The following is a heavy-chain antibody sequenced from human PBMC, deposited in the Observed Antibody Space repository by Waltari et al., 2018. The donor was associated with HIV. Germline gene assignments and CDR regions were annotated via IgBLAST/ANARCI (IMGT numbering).Heavy chain of an antibody. V-gene: IGHV4-38-2*01. J-gene: IGHJ4*02. CDR1: GYSISSDYY. D-gene: IGHD5-18*01. Sequence: QVQLHDSGPGMVKPSETLSLTCAVSGYSISSDYYGGWIRQPPGKGLEWIGSASRSGSTYYSPSLKSRVTISLDTAKNQFSLKLNSVAAADTAVYYCGSGSRRGHSHGIDYWGQGTLVTVSS. CDR2: ASRSGST. CDR3: GSGSRRGHSHGIDY.